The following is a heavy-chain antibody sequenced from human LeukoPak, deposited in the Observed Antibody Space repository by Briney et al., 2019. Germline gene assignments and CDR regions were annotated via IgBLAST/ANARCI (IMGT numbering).Heavy chain of an antibody. Sequence: ASVKVSCKASGYTFTSYYMHWVRQAPGQGLEWMGIINPSGGSTSYAQKLQGRVTMTTDTSTSTAYMELRSLRSDDTAVYYCATLGSYWGDWFDPWGQGTLVTVSS. J-gene: IGHJ5*02. CDR1: GYTFTSYY. D-gene: IGHD1-26*01. CDR3: ATLGSYWGDWFDP. V-gene: IGHV1-46*01. CDR2: INPSGGST.